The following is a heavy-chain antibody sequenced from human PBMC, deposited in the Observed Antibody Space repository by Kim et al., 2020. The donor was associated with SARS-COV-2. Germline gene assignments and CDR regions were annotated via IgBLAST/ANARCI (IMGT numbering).Heavy chain of an antibody. J-gene: IGHJ4*02. V-gene: IGHV1-18*01. CDR1: GYTFTSYG. D-gene: IGHD2-15*01. CDR3: AREVIPGGYCSGGSCRPDY. CDR2: ISAYNGNT. Sequence: ASVKVSCKASGYTFTSYGISWVRQAPGQGLEWMGWISAYNGNTNYAQKLQGRVTMTTDTSTSTAYMELRSLRSDDTAVYYCAREVIPGGYCSGGSCRPDYWGQGTLVTVSS.